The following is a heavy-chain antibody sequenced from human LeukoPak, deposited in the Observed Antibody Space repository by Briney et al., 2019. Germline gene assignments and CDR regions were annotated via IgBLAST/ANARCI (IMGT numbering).Heavy chain of an antibody. V-gene: IGHV4-39*01. CDR3: ARQNFESAMVRVYYFDY. CDR1: GGSISGSSYY. D-gene: IGHD5-18*01. J-gene: IGHJ4*02. Sequence: SETLSLTCTVSGGSISGSSYYWGWIRQPPGKGLEWIGSIYYSGSTYYNPPLKSRVTISVDTSKNQFSLKLSSVTAADTAVYYCARQNFESAMVRVYYFDYWGQGTLVTVSS. CDR2: IYYSGST.